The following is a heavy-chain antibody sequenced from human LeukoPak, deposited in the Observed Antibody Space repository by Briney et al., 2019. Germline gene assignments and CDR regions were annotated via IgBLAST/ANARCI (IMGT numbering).Heavy chain of an antibody. Sequence: GASVKVSCKTSGYIFTDYDIHWVRQATGQGLEWMGWMSTNSGSPGYAQKFQGRITMTRSTSTRTAYMEMITLTFDDTAVYYCARGSAWSHYDNWGQGTLVTVPP. D-gene: IGHD1-26*01. CDR2: MSTNSGSP. CDR3: ARGSAWSHYDN. V-gene: IGHV1-8*01. J-gene: IGHJ4*02. CDR1: GYIFTDYD.